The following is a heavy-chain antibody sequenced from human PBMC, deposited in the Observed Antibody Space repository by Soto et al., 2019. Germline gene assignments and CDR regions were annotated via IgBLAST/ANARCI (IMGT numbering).Heavy chain of an antibody. J-gene: IGHJ4*02. CDR2: IIPIFGTA. CDR3: ASNGWTESGHYDDY. CDR1: GGTFSSYA. V-gene: IGHV1-69*13. Sequence: VASVKVSCKASGGTFSSYAISWVRQAPGQGLEWMGGIIPIFGTANYAQKFQGRVTITADESTSTAYMELSSLRSEDTAVYYCASNGWTESGHYDDYWGQGTLVTVSS. D-gene: IGHD2-15*01.